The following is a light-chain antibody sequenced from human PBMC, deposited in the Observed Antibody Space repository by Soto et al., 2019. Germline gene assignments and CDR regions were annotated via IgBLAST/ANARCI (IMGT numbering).Light chain of an antibody. Sequence: QSALTQPASVSGSPGQSITISCTGTISDVGGYNYVSWYQHHPGKAPELMIYEVSNRPSGVSNRFSGSKSGNTASLTISGLQAEDEADYYCCSYTSSHTLIFGGGTNLTVL. CDR2: EVS. V-gene: IGLV2-14*01. J-gene: IGLJ2*01. CDR1: ISDVGGYNY. CDR3: CSYTSSHTLI.